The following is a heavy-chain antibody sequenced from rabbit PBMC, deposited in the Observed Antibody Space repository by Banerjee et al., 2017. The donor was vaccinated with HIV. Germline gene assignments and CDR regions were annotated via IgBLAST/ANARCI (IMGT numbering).Heavy chain of an antibody. CDR1: GFSFSSSYC. Sequence: QSLEESGGDLVKPGASLTLTCTASGFSFSSSYCMCWVRQAPGKGLEWIGCIYAGSSGSTYYATWVNGRFTIANTSSTTVTLQMTSLTAADTATYFCARGMTMWIMGSYYFNLWGQGTLVTVS. D-gene: IGHD2-1*01. CDR3: ARGMTMWIMGSYYFNL. CDR2: IYAGSSGST. J-gene: IGHJ4*01. V-gene: IGHV1S40*01.